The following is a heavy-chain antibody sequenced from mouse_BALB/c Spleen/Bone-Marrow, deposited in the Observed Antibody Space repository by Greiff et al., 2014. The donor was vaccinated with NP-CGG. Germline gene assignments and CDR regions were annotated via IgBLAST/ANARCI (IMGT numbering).Heavy chain of an antibody. CDR1: GFNIKDTY. CDR3: ANYYYGSGYGFAY. CDR2: IDPANGNT. Sequence: DVQLVESGAELVKPGASVKLSCTASGFNIKDTYMHWVKQRPEQGLEWIGRIDPANGNTKYDPKFQGKATITADTSSNTAYLQLISLTTEETAVYYCANYYYGSGYGFAYWGQGTLVTVSA. J-gene: IGHJ3*01. D-gene: IGHD1-1*01. V-gene: IGHV14-3*02.